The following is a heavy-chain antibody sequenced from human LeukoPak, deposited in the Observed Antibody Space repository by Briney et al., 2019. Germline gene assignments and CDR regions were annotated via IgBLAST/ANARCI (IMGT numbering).Heavy chain of an antibody. CDR2: IKQDGSEK. Sequence: GGSLRLSCAASGFTSSSYWMSWVRQAPGKGLEWVANIKQDGSEKYYVDSVKGRFTISRDNAKNSLYLQMNSLRAEDTAVYYCAIFLYSGSYYNYWGQRTLGTVSS. V-gene: IGHV3-7*01. CDR1: GFTSSSYW. CDR3: AIFLYSGSYYNY. J-gene: IGHJ4*02. D-gene: IGHD1-26*01.